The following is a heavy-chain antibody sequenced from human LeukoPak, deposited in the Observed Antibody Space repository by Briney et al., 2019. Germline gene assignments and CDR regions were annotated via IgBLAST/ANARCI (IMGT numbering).Heavy chain of an antibody. J-gene: IGHJ5*02. CDR3: ARVRIVATPRDYNWFDP. Sequence: PSETLSLTCAVYGGSFSGYYWSWIRQPPGKGLEWIGEINHSGSTNYNPSPKSRVTISVDTSKNQFSLKLSSVTAADTAVYYCARVRIVATPRDYNWFDPWGQGTLVTVSS. CDR2: INHSGST. CDR1: GGSFSGYY. D-gene: IGHD5-12*01. V-gene: IGHV4-34*01.